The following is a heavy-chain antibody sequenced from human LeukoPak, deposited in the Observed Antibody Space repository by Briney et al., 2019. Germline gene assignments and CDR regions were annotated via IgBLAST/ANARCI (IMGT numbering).Heavy chain of an antibody. J-gene: IGHJ4*02. CDR1: GFPFMTYG. Sequence: GGSLRLSCAASGFPFMTYGMHWARQAPGKGLEWVAFISHDGSNKFYADSLKGRFTISIDNSKKMLYVQMNSLRAEDTAVYYWVLGTDYFDYWGQGTLVTVSS. V-gene: IGHV3-30*02. CDR3: VLGTDYFDY. CDR2: ISHDGSNK.